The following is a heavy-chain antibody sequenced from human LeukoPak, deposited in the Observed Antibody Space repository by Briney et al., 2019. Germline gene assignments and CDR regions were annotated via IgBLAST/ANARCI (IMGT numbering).Heavy chain of an antibody. CDR3: AKASGSGSYLIDY. Sequence: GRSLRLSCAASAFSFSTYAMSWVRQAPGKGLEWVSVISGSGTNTQYADSVKGRFTISRDNSKNTLYLQMNSLRAEDTAVYYCAKASGSGSYLIDYWGQGTLVSVSS. CDR1: AFSFSTYA. J-gene: IGHJ4*02. CDR2: ISGSGTNT. V-gene: IGHV3-23*01. D-gene: IGHD3-10*01.